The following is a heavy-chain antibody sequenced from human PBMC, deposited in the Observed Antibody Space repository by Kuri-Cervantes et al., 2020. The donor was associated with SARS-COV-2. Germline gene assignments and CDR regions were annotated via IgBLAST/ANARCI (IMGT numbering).Heavy chain of an antibody. CDR2: ISGSGGST. Sequence: GESLKISFAASGFTVSSYAMSWVRQAPGKGLGWVSAISGSGGSTYYADSVKGRFTISRDNSKNTLYLQMNSLRAEDTAVYYCAKVYYDFWSGYYNYYYYMDVWGKGTTVTVSS. CDR3: AKVYYDFWSGYYNYYYYMDV. V-gene: IGHV3-23*01. J-gene: IGHJ6*03. CDR1: GFTVSSYA. D-gene: IGHD3-3*01.